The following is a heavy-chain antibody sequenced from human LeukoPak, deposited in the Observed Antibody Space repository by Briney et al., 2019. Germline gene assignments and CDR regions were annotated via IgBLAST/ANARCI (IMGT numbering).Heavy chain of an antibody. Sequence: PSETLSLTCAVSGYSISSDYCWGWIRQPPGKGLEWIGNVDPSGSTYYNPSLKSRATISLDTSKKQFSLKLTSVTAADTAVYYCATVGASHYGDWYFAYWGQGTLVTVSS. CDR2: VDPSGST. CDR1: GYSISSDYC. J-gene: IGHJ4*02. V-gene: IGHV4-38-2*01. D-gene: IGHD4-17*01. CDR3: ATVGASHYGDWYFAY.